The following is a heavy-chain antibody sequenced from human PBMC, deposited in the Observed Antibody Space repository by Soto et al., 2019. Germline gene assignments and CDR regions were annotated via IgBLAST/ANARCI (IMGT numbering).Heavy chain of an antibody. Sequence: PSETLSLTCAVSGGSISSGGYSWSWIRQPPGKGLEWIGYIYHSGSTYYNLSLKSRVTISVDRSKNQFSLKLSSVTAADTAVYYCARGWGYSYANDAFDIWGQGTMVTVSS. CDR2: IYHSGST. CDR1: GGSISSGGYS. J-gene: IGHJ3*02. CDR3: ARGWGYSYANDAFDI. D-gene: IGHD5-18*01. V-gene: IGHV4-30-2*01.